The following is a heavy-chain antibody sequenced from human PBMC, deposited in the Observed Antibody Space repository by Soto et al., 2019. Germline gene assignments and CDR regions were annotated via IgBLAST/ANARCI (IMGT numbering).Heavy chain of an antibody. V-gene: IGHV3-21*01. CDR3: ARGCWYDSCFDY. CDR2: ISSSSSYI. D-gene: IGHD6-13*01. J-gene: IGHJ4*02. CDR1: GFTFSSYS. Sequence: EVQLVESGGGLVKPGGSLRLSCAASGFTFSSYSMNWVRQAPGKGLAWVSSISSSSSYIYYADSVKGRFTISRDNAKNSLYLQMNSLRAEDTAVYYCARGCWYDSCFDYWGQGTLVTVSS.